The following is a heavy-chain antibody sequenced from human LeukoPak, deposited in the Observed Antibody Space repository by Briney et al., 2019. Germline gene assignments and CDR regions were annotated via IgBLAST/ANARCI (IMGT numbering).Heavy chain of an antibody. Sequence: SETLSLTCAVSGGSISSGGYSWSWIRQPPGKGLEWIGYIYHSGSTYYNPSLKSRVTISVDRSKNQFSLKLSSVTAADTAVYYCARDHYAFYGDYRNWYFDLWGRGTLVTVSS. J-gene: IGHJ2*01. CDR1: GGSISSGGYS. V-gene: IGHV4-30-2*01. CDR3: ARDHYAFYGDYRNWYFDL. D-gene: IGHD4-17*01. CDR2: IYHSGST.